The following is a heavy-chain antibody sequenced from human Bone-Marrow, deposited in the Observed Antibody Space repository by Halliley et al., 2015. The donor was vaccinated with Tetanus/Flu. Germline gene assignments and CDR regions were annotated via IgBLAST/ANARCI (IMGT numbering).Heavy chain of an antibody. V-gene: IGHV3-23*01. J-gene: IGHJ4*02. Sequence: PGKRLGGVSSISGSGDSTYYADSVKGRFTISRDKSKKTLYLQMNTLRVEDTAVYYCARGISGYWGQGTLVTVSS. CDR2: ISGSGDST. CDR3: ARGISGY. D-gene: IGHD3-10*01.